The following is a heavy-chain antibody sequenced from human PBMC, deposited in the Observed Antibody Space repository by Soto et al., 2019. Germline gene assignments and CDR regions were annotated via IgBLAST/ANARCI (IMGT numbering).Heavy chain of an antibody. CDR2: IYYSGST. D-gene: IGHD2-21*02. Sequence: QVQLQESGPGLVKPSETLSLTCTVSGGSISSYYWSWIRQPPGKGLEWIGCIYYSGSTNYNPSLKSRVTISVDTSKNQFSLKLSSVTAANTAVYYCARDGDVRGSESDPWGQGTLVTVSS. CDR1: GGSISSYY. J-gene: IGHJ5*02. CDR3: ARDGDVRGSESDP. V-gene: IGHV4-59*12.